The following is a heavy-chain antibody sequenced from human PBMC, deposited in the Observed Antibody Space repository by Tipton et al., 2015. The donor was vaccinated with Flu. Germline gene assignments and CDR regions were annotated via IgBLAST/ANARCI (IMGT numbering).Heavy chain of an antibody. J-gene: IGHJ4*02. D-gene: IGHD3/OR15-3a*01. CDR3: VRHTSDWEAPGDY. Sequence: VQLVQSGAVVKKPGESLKISCKGSGYTFTNYWIGWVRQMPGKGLEWMGIIYPGYSDITYSPSFQGQVTISADKSISTAYLQWSSLRASDTAMYYCVRHTSDWEAPGDYWGQGTLVTVSS. CDR1: GYTFTNYW. CDR2: IYPGYSDI. V-gene: IGHV5-51*01.